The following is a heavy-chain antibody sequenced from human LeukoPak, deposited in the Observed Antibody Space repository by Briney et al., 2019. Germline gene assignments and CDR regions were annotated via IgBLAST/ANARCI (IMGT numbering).Heavy chain of an antibody. V-gene: IGHV1-46*01. D-gene: IGHD6-19*01. J-gene: IGHJ3*02. Sequence: ASVKLSCTASSYTFTSYAISWVRQAPGQGLEWMGIINPSGGSTSYAQTFQGRVTMTRDTSTSTVYMELSSLRSEDTAVYYCARDHARYSSGGDAFDIWGQGTMVTVSS. CDR2: INPSGGST. CDR3: ARDHARYSSGGDAFDI. CDR1: SYTFTSYA.